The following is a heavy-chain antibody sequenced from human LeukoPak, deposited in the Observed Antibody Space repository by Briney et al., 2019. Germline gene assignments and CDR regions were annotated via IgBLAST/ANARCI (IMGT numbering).Heavy chain of an antibody. D-gene: IGHD1-1*01. J-gene: IGHJ1*01. V-gene: IGHV1-69*04. CDR3: ARTDPDLEEEEYFQH. Sequence: ASVKVSCKAPGGTFSSYAISWVRQAPGQGLEWMGRIIPILGIANYAQKFQGRVTITADKSTSTAYMELSSLRSEDTAVYYCARTDPDLEEEEYFQHWGQGTLVTVSS. CDR1: GGTFSSYA. CDR2: IIPILGIA.